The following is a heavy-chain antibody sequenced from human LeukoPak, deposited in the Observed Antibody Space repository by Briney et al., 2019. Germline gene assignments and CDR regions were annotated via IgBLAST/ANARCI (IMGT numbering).Heavy chain of an antibody. CDR2: INTNTGNP. D-gene: IGHD6-19*01. CDR3: ASEFGIAVAGSDY. Sequence: ASVKVSCKASGYTFTSYFVHWVRQAPGQGREWMGWINTNTGNPTYAQGFTGRFVFSLDTSVSTAYLQISSLKAEDTAVYYCASEFGIAVAGSDYWGQGTLVTVSS. V-gene: IGHV7-4-1*02. J-gene: IGHJ4*02. CDR1: GYTFTSYF.